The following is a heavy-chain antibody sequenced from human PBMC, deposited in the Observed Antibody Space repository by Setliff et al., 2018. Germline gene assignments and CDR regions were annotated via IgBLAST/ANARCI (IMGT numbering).Heavy chain of an antibody. CDR1: GYSFTDYY. D-gene: IGHD2-2*01. CDR2: INPHNEGT. V-gene: IGHV1-2*02. CDR3: SRGRRGSTWTSDS. Sequence: ASVKVSCKTSGYSFTDYYIHWVRQAPGQGLEWMGWINPHNEGTTFAQKFQDRVTATTDTSITTAYLKLSGLTSDDTAVYYCSRGRRGSTWTSDSWGQGTLVTVSS. J-gene: IGHJ4*02.